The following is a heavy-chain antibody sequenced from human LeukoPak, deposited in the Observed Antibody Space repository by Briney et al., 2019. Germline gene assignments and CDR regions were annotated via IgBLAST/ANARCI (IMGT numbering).Heavy chain of an antibody. Sequence: PGGSLRLSCEVSGFTFSSYWMHWVRQAPGKGLVWVSRINSDGSSTSYADSVKGRCTISRDNAKNTLFLQMNSLRSEDTAVYYCATSRTFDYWGQGTLVTVSS. J-gene: IGHJ4*02. CDR1: GFTFSSYW. CDR2: INSDGSST. CDR3: ATSRTFDY. V-gene: IGHV3-74*01.